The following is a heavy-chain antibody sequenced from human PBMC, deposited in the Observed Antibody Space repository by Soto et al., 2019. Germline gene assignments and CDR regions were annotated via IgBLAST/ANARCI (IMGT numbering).Heavy chain of an antibody. J-gene: IGHJ6*02. CDR3: ARTRLELRSYYYYGMDV. Sequence: SGPTLVNPTQTLTLTCTFSGFSLSTSGMCVSRIRQPPGKALEWLALIDWDDDKYYSTSLKTRLTISKDTSKNQVVLTMTNMDPVDTATYYCARTRLELRSYYYYGMDVWGQGTTVTVSS. CDR1: GFSLSTSGMC. V-gene: IGHV2-70*01. CDR2: IDWDDDK. D-gene: IGHD1-7*01.